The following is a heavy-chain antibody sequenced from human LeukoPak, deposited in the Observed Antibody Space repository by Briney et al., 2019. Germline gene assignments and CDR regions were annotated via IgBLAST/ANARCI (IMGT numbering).Heavy chain of an antibody. D-gene: IGHD6-13*01. Sequence: PGGSLRLSCAASGFTFNSYAMYWVRQAPGKGLECVSGISGDGGGTNHADSVKGRFTISRDNSKNTVNLQMNSLRAEDTAVYYCAKDYSSIAAAGMEEAFGYWGQGTLVTVSS. V-gene: IGHV3-23*01. CDR3: AKDYSSIAAAGMEEAFGY. CDR2: ISGDGGGT. J-gene: IGHJ4*02. CDR1: GFTFNSYA.